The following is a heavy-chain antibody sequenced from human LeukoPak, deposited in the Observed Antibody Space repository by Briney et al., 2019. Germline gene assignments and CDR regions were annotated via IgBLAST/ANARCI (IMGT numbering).Heavy chain of an antibody. CDR3: ARGRRYSYGYRYYFDY. Sequence: SETLSLTCAVYGASFSGYYWSWIRQPPGKGLEWIGEINHSGSTNYNPSLKSRVTISVDTSKNQFTLKLSSVTAADTAVYYCARGRRYSYGYRYYFDYWGQGTLVTVSS. J-gene: IGHJ4*02. V-gene: IGHV4-34*01. CDR1: GASFSGYY. D-gene: IGHD5-18*01. CDR2: INHSGST.